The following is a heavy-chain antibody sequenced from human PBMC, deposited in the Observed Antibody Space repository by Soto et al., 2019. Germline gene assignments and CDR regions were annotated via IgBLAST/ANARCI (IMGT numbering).Heavy chain of an antibody. D-gene: IGHD4-4*01. J-gene: IGHJ6*02. Sequence: SETLSLTCTVSGVSISSSSYYWGWIRQPPGKGLEWIGSIYYSGSTYYNPSLKSRVTISVDTSKNQFSLKLSSVTAADTAVYYCARLQDDYSNYGGGYYYYYGMDVWGQGTTVTVSS. CDR3: ARLQDDYSNYGGGYYYYYGMDV. CDR1: GVSISSSSYY. V-gene: IGHV4-39*01. CDR2: IYYSGST.